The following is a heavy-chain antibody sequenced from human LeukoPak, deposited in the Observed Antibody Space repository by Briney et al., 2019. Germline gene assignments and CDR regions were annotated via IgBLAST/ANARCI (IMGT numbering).Heavy chain of an antibody. CDR1: GYTFTGYC. J-gene: IGHJ4*02. Sequence: ASVKVSCKASGYTFTGYCMHWVRQAPGQGLEWMGWINPNSGGTNYAQKFQGRVTMTRDTSISTAYMELSRLRSDDTAVYYCARDHGATSSSITMIVDDYWGQGTLVTVSS. CDR2: INPNSGGT. D-gene: IGHD3-22*01. CDR3: ARDHGATSSSITMIVDDY. V-gene: IGHV1-2*02.